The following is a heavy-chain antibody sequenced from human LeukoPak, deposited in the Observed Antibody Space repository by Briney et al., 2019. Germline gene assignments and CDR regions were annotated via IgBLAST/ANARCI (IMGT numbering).Heavy chain of an antibody. J-gene: IGHJ4*02. CDR2: INSDGSWT. CDR1: GNYW. Sequence: GSLRLSCAASGNYWMHWVRQVPGKGLVWVSHINSDGSWTSYADSVKGRFTISRDNSKNTLYLQMSSLRAEDTAVYYCVKGSGSWGQGTLVTVSS. V-gene: IGHV3-74*01. CDR3: VKGSGS. D-gene: IGHD1-26*01.